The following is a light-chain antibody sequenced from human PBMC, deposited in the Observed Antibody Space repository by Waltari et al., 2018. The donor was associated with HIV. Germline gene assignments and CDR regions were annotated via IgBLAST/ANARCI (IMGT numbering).Light chain of an antibody. CDR3: QQYNNWWT. CDR1: QSVFFSSNNKNF. Sequence: DIVMTQSPDSLAVSLGERATINCKSSQSVFFSSNNKNFLAWYQQKPGQAPKLLISWASTRASGVPARFSGSGSGTDFTLTISSLQPGDVAVYFCQQYNNWWTFGQGTKVEIK. J-gene: IGKJ1*01. CDR2: WAS. V-gene: IGKV4-1*01.